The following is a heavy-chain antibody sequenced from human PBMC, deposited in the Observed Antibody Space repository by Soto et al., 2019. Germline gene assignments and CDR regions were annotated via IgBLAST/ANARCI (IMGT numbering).Heavy chain of an antibody. J-gene: IGHJ5*02. CDR1: GGSFSGYY. V-gene: IGHV4-34*01. CDR2: INHSGST. D-gene: IGHD3-10*01. Sequence: QVQLQQWGAGLLKPSETLSLTCAVYGGSFSGYYWSWIRQPPGKGLEWIGEINHSGSTNYNPSLTSRVTLSGDTSKNQFSLKLSSVTAADTAVYYCARGLISYYYGSGSSVGNWFDPWGQGTLVTVSS. CDR3: ARGLISYYYGSGSSVGNWFDP.